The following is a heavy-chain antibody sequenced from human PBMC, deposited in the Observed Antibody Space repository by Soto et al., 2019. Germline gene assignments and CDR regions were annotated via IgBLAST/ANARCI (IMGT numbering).Heavy chain of an antibody. V-gene: IGHV1-69*01. CDR1: GGTFSGYA. D-gene: IGHD6-13*01. CDR3: AIVGQQVDFDH. J-gene: IGHJ4*02. CDR2: FIPFFGSP. Sequence: QVQLVQSGAEVKKPGSSVKVSCKASGGTFSGYAISWVRQAPGQRLEWMGAFIPFFGSPNYAQKFQGRLTITAADSTSTGYMELNSLTSDDTAVYYCAIVGQQVDFDHGGQGTVFTVSS.